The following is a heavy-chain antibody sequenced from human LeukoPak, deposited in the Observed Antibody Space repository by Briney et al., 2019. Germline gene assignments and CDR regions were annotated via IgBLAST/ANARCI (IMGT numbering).Heavy chain of an antibody. CDR3: AGTLRYLYWFVDY. Sequence: PSETLSPTRAVSGGSFSGYYWSWIRQPPGKGLEWIGEINHSGSTNYNPSLKSRVTISVDTSKIQLSLKLSSVTAADTAVYYCAGTLRYLYWFVDYWGQGTLVTVSS. CDR2: INHSGST. V-gene: IGHV4-34*01. CDR1: GGSFSGYY. D-gene: IGHD3-9*01. J-gene: IGHJ4*02.